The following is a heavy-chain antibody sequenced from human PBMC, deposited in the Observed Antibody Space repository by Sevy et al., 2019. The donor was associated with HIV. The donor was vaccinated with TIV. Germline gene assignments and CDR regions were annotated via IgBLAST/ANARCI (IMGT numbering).Heavy chain of an antibody. CDR2: IRNRPNSYTT. D-gene: IGHD2-21*01. V-gene: IGHV3-72*01. CDR1: GFTFSDHY. Sequence: GGSLRLSCAASGFTFSDHYVDWVRQAPGKGLEWVGRIRNRPNSYTTEYAASVEGRFTISRDDSKNSLYLQMNSLKNEDSAVYYCVRGPNCGVGGCQQISPYCLDVWGKGATVTVSS. J-gene: IGHJ6*03. CDR3: VRGPNCGVGGCQQISPYCLDV.